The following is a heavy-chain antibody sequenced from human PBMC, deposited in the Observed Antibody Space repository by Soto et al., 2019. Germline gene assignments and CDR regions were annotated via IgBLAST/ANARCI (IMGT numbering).Heavy chain of an antibody. CDR3: ARQATYWHSGGGWFEP. D-gene: IGHD3-10*01. J-gene: IGHJ5*02. CDR1: GFAFSTYD. Sequence: EVQLVESGGGLVQPGGSLRLSCSASGFAFSTYDMHWVRQAPGKGLEWVSAIGTLADTFYVDSVKGRFTISRDNAKSSLYLQMNSLTAGDTAVYYCARQATYWHSGGGWFEPWGQGTLVTVSS. V-gene: IGHV3-13*01. CDR2: IGTLADT.